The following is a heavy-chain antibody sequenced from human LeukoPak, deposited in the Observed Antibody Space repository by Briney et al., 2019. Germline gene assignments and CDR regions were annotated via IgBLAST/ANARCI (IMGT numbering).Heavy chain of an antibody. J-gene: IGHJ4*02. Sequence: GGSLRLSCAASGFTFSSYSMNWVRQAPGKGLEWVSSISSSSSYIYYADSVKGRFTISRDNAKNSLYLQMNSLRAEDTAAYYCASNREQLVPDYWGQGTLVTVSS. CDR3: ASNREQLVPDY. CDR1: GFTFSSYS. CDR2: ISSSSSYI. V-gene: IGHV3-21*01. D-gene: IGHD6-6*01.